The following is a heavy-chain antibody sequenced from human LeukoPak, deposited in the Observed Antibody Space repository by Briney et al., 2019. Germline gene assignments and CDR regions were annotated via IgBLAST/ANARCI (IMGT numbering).Heavy chain of an antibody. J-gene: IGHJ4*02. Sequence: PGGSLRLSCAASGFTFSSYAMHWVRQAPGKGLEWVAVISYDGSNKYYADSVKGRFTISRDNSKNTLYLQMNSLRAEDTAVYYCAGDRPHYYDSSGYDYWGQGTLVTVSS. CDR1: GFTFSSYA. D-gene: IGHD3-22*01. V-gene: IGHV3-30-3*01. CDR2: ISYDGSNK. CDR3: AGDRPHYYDSSGYDY.